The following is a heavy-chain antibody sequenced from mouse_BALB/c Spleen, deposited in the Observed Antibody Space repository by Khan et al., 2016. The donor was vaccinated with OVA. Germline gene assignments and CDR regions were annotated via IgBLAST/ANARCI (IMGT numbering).Heavy chain of an antibody. J-gene: IGHJ2*01. D-gene: IGHD2-4*01. CDR1: GYTFTSSW. CDR3: TRGGITTGYFDY. Sequence: VQLQESGAELARPGASVKLSCKASGYTFTSSWMQWVKQRPGQGLEWIGAIYPGDGDTRYTQKLKGKATLTADKSSSTAYMQLSSLASEDSAVYYCTRGGITTGYFDYWGQGTPLTVSS. V-gene: IGHV1-87*01. CDR2: IYPGDGDT.